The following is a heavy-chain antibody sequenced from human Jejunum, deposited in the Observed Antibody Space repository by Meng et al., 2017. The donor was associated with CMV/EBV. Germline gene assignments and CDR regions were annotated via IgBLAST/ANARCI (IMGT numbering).Heavy chain of an antibody. Sequence: QVQLQESGPGLVKSSETLSLTCSVSAGSISGYYWSWIRQPAGKGLEWIGRIYTSGSTHYNPSLKSRLTMSVDLSNNQISLKLRSVTAADTAVYYCARESGSYYWFDPWGQGTLVTVSS. CDR1: AGSISGYY. D-gene: IGHD1-26*01. CDR2: IYTSGST. J-gene: IGHJ5*02. V-gene: IGHV4-4*07. CDR3: ARESGSYYWFDP.